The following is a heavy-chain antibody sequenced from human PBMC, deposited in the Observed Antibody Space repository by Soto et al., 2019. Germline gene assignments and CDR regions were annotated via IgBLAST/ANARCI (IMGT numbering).Heavy chain of an antibody. CDR2: IKQDGSEK. CDR1: GFTFSSYA. D-gene: IGHD3-3*01. J-gene: IGHJ6*02. CDR3: AREGHNYDFWSGYYTAYYYYGMDV. V-gene: IGHV3-7*01. Sequence: GGSLRLSCAASGFTFSSYAMTWVRQAPGKGLEWVANIKQDGSEKYYVDSVKGRFTISRDNAKNSLYLQMNSLRAEDTAVYYCAREGHNYDFWSGYYTAYYYYGMDVWGQGTTVTVSS.